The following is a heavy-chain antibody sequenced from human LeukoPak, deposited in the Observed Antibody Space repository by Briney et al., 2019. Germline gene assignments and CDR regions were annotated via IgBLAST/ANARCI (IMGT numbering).Heavy chain of an antibody. Sequence: KPSETLSLTCAVYGGSFSGYYWSWIRQPPGKGLEWIGYIYHSGSTNYNPSLKSRVTISLDTSKNQFSLKLSSVTAADTALYYCARDRPYYFGSGSYYDGFDSWGQGTLVTVSS. CDR1: GGSFSGYY. CDR2: IYHSGST. CDR3: ARDRPYYFGSGSYYDGFDS. V-gene: IGHV4-59*01. D-gene: IGHD3-10*01. J-gene: IGHJ4*02.